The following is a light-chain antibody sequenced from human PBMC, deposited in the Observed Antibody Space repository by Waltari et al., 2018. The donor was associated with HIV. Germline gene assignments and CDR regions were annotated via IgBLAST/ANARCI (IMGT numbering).Light chain of an antibody. CDR1: SSDVGSYNL. CDR2: EVS. CDR3: CSYAGSSTFVV. Sequence: QSALTQPASVSGSPGQSTTISCTGTSSDVGSYNLVSWYQQHPGKAPKLMIYEVSKRPSGVSNRFSGSKSGNTVSLTISGVQAEDEADYYCCSYAGSSTFVVFGGGTKLTVL. V-gene: IGLV2-23*02. J-gene: IGLJ2*01.